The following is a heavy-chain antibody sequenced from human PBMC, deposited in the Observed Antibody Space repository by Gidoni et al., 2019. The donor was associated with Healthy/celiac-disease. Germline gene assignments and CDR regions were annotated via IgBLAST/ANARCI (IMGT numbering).Heavy chain of an antibody. V-gene: IGHV3-30-3*01. Sequence: QVQLVESGGGVVQPGRSLSLSCAASGFTFRSYAMHWVRQAPGKGLEWVAVISYDGSNKYYADSVKGRFTISRDNSKNTLYLQMNSLRAEDTAVYYCARGTNYYYYGMDVWGQGTTVTVSS. D-gene: IGHD3-3*01. CDR2: ISYDGSNK. J-gene: IGHJ6*02. CDR3: ARGTNYYYYGMDV. CDR1: GFTFRSYA.